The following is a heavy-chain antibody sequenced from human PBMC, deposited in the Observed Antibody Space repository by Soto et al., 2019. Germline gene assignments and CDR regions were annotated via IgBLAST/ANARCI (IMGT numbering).Heavy chain of an antibody. CDR1: GFTFSSYA. V-gene: IGHV3-23*01. D-gene: IGHD2-15*01. Sequence: GSLRLSCAASGFTFSSYAMSWVRQAPGKGLEWVSAISGSGGSTYYADSVKGRFTISRDNSKNTLYLQMNSLRAEDTAVYYCAKGETVRGYCSGGSCYLSAFDIWGKGTMVTVSS. J-gene: IGHJ3*02. CDR2: ISGSGGST. CDR3: AKGETVRGYCSGGSCYLSAFDI.